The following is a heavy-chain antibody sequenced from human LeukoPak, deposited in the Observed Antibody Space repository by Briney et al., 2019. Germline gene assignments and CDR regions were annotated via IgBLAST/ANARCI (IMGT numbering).Heavy chain of an antibody. J-gene: IGHJ4*02. CDR3: ARGRSTYSSSWYARYYFDY. V-gene: IGHV4-34*01. Sequence: PSETLSLTCAVYGGSFSGYYWSWIRQPPGKGLEWIGEINHSGSTNYNPPLKSRVTISVDTSKNQFSLKLSSVTAADTAVYYCARGRSTYSSSWYARYYFDYWGQGTLVTVSS. CDR1: GGSFSGYY. D-gene: IGHD6-13*01. CDR2: INHSGST.